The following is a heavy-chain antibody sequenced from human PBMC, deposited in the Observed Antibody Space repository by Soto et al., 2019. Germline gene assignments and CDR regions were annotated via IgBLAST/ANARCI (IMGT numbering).Heavy chain of an antibody. Sequence: PGGSLRLSCAASGFTFSDYYMTWIRQAPGKGLEWVSYISSSGTGIYYADSVKGRFTISRDNAKKSLYLQMSSLRAEDTAVYYRAGAYSDAFDIWGQGTMVTVSS. J-gene: IGHJ3*02. CDR3: AGAYSDAFDI. D-gene: IGHD2-15*01. V-gene: IGHV3-11*01. CDR1: GFTFSDYY. CDR2: ISSSGTGI.